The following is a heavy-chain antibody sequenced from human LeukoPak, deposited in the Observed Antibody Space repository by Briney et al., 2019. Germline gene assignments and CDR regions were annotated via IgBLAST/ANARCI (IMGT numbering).Heavy chain of an antibody. CDR2: ILTSGET. V-gene: IGHV3-23*01. Sequence: QRWGALRLSCVDSGFAFNNFAMTWVRQAPGKGLEWVSTILTSGETYYADSVRGRFTISRDNSKSTLYLQMNGLRAEETAMYFCAKDWHDYWGLGTLVTVSS. CDR1: GFAFNNFA. CDR3: AKDWHDY. J-gene: IGHJ4*02.